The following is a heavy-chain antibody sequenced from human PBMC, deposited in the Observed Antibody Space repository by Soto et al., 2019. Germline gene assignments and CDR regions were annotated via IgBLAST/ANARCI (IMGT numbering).Heavy chain of an antibody. D-gene: IGHD6-13*01. V-gene: IGHV3-23*01. CDR1: GFTFSSYA. Sequence: GGSLRLSCAASGFTFSSYAMSWVRQAPGKGLEWVSAISGSGGSTYYADSVKGRFTISRDNSKNTLYLQMNSLRAEDTAVYDCAKDVILSSSWYFRTWGQGTLVTVSS. CDR2: ISGSGGST. J-gene: IGHJ4*02. CDR3: AKDVILSSSWYFRT.